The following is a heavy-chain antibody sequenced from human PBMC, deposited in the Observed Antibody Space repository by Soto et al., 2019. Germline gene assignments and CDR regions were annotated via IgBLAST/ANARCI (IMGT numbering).Heavy chain of an antibody. CDR1: GGSISDYY. CDR2: IYTTGST. D-gene: IGHD3-10*01. Sequence: PSETLSLTCTVSGGSISDYYWSWIRQPAGKGLEWIGRIYTTGSTNYNPSLKSRVTMSVDTSKNQFSLKLSSVTAADTAVYYCARVRDVASYGPRDLNWFEPWGQGTPVTLSS. V-gene: IGHV4-4*07. CDR3: ARVRDVASYGPRDLNWFEP. J-gene: IGHJ5*02.